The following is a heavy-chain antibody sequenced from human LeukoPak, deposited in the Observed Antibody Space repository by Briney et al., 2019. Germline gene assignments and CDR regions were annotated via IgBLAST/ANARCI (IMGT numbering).Heavy chain of an antibody. CDR1: GYTFTSYD. Sequence: ASVKVSCKASGYTFTSYDINWVRQATGQGLEWMGWMNPNSGNTGYAQKFQGRVTMTRNTSISTAYMELSSLRPEDTAVYYCARGRHYYGSGSRWGQGTLVTVSS. V-gene: IGHV1-8*01. CDR2: MNPNSGNT. J-gene: IGHJ4*02. CDR3: ARGRHYYGSGSR. D-gene: IGHD3-10*01.